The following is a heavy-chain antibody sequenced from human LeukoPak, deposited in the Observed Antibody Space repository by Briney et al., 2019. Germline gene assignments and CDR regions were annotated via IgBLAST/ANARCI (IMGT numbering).Heavy chain of an antibody. CDR2: INPNSGVT. CDR3: ATNTLATAVTTWNY. D-gene: IGHD4-17*01. Sequence: ASVKVSCKASGYIFTGYYIHWVRQAPGQGLEWMGWINPNSGVTNYAQKFQGRVTMTRDTSISTAYMELSSLRSDDTAVYYCATNTLATAVTTWNYWGQGTLVTVSS. J-gene: IGHJ4*02. V-gene: IGHV1-2*02. CDR1: GYIFTGYY.